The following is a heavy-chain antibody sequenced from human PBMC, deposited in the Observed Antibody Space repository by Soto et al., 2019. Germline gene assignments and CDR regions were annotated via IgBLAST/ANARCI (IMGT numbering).Heavy chain of an antibody. Sequence: PSETLSLTCAVYGGSFSGYYWSWIRQPPGKGLEWIGEINHRGSTNYNPSLKSRVTISVDTSKNQFSLKLSSVTAADTAVYYCARRITIFGVVIKYYDYYGMDVWGQGTKVTVCS. J-gene: IGHJ6*02. V-gene: IGHV4-34*01. D-gene: IGHD3-3*01. CDR1: GGSFSGYY. CDR2: INHRGST. CDR3: ARRITIFGVVIKYYDYYGMDV.